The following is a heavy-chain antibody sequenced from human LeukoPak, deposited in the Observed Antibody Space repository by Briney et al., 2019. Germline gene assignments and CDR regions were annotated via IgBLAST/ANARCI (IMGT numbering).Heavy chain of an antibody. CDR2: INTNTGNP. V-gene: IGHV7-4-1*02. CDR3: ARGGYSYGYLFWLDP. CDR1: GGTFSSYD. Sequence: ASVKVSCKASGGTFSSYDISWVRQAPGQGLEWMGWINTNTGNPTYAQGFTGRFVFSLDTSVNTAYLQISSLKAADTAIYYCARGGYSYGYLFWLDPWGQGTLVTVSS. D-gene: IGHD5-18*01. J-gene: IGHJ5*02.